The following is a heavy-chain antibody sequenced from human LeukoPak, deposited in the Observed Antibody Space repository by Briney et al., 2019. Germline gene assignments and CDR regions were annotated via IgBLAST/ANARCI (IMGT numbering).Heavy chain of an antibody. CDR2: IYYSGST. CDR1: GGSISSSSYY. D-gene: IGHD3-22*01. CDR3: ASKTRSHDSSGYLGMDV. J-gene: IGHJ6*04. Sequence: SETLSLTCTVSGGSISSSSYYWGWIRQPPGKGLEWIGSIYYSGSTYYNPSLKSRVTISVDTSKNQFSLKLSSVTAADTAVYYCASKTRSHDSSGYLGMDVWGKGTTVTVSS. V-gene: IGHV4-39*07.